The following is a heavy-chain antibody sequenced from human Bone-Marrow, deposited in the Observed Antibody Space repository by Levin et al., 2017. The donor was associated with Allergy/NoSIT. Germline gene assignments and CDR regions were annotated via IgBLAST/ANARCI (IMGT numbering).Heavy chain of an antibody. CDR3: ATEDSSGHYPGDVSWFDS. Sequence: PGGSLRLSCASSGFTLNTYAMSWVRQGPGKGLEWVSGISDTGGRTNYADSVKGRFTISRDNSKNTLYLQMNSLRAEDTAVYFCATEDSSGHYPGDVSWFDSWGQGTLVTVSS. CDR1: GFTLNTYA. V-gene: IGHV3-23*01. D-gene: IGHD3-22*01. CDR2: ISDTGGRT. J-gene: IGHJ5*01.